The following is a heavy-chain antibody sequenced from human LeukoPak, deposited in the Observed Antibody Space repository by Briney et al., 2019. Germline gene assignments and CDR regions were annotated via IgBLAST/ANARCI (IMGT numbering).Heavy chain of an antibody. CDR1: RFTFSNYG. CDR2: INSRSSTI. V-gene: IGHV3-48*01. CDR3: AREVGTPQAFDI. Sequence: GGSLRLSCAASRFTFSNYGVNWVRQAPGKGLEWVSYINSRSSTIYYADSVRGRFTISRDNAKNSLYLQTNSLKAEDTAIYYCAREVGTPQAFDIWGQGTMVTVSS. J-gene: IGHJ3*02. D-gene: IGHD1-26*01.